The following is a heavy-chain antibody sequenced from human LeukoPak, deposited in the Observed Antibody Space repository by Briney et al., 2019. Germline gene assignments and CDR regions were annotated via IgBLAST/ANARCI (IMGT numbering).Heavy chain of an antibody. CDR3: TTADSSGYYYFDY. CDR1: GFTFSSYG. Sequence: GGSLRLSCAASGFTFSSYGMHWVRQAPGKGLEWVGRIKSKTDGGTTDYAAPVKGRFTISRDDSKNTLYLQMNSLKTEDTAVYYCTTADSSGYYYFDYWGQGTLVTVSS. D-gene: IGHD3-22*01. V-gene: IGHV3-15*01. J-gene: IGHJ4*02. CDR2: IKSKTDGGTT.